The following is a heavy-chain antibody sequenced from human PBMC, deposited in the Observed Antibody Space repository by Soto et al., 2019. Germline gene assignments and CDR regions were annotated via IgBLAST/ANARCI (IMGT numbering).Heavy chain of an antibody. D-gene: IGHD3-16*01. CDR3: ARAALGYYIDY. J-gene: IGHJ4*02. CDR2: IYYSGST. V-gene: IGHV4-59*01. CDR1: GGSISSYY. Sequence: PSETLSLTCTVSGGSISSYYWSWIRQPPGKGLEWIGYIYYSGSTNYNPSLKSRVTISVDTSKNQFSLKLSSVTAADTAVYYCARAALGYYIDYWGQGTLVTV.